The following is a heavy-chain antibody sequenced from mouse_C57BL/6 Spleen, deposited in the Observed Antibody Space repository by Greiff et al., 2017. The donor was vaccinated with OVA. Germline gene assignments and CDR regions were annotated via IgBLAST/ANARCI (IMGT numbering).Heavy chain of an antibody. D-gene: IGHD2-4*01. J-gene: IGHJ3*01. Sequence: VQLQQSGPELVKPGASVKISCKASGYTFTDYYMNWVKQSHGKSLEWIGDINPNNGGTSYNQKFKGKATLTVDKSSSTAYMELRSLTSEDSAVYYCARSLYDSAWFAYWGQGTLVTVSA. CDR2: INPNNGGT. CDR1: GYTFTDYY. CDR3: ARSLYDSAWFAY. V-gene: IGHV1-26*01.